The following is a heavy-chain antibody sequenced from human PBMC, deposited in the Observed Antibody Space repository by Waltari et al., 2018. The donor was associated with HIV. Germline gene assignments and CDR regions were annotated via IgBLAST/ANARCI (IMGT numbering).Heavy chain of an antibody. CDR3: ARGGYCSSTSCYREGIFDP. Sequence: QVQLQQWGAGLLKPSETLSLTCAVYGGSFSGYYWSWIRQPPGKGLEWIGEINHSGSTNLHPSLKSRVTISVDTSKNQFSLKLSSVTAADTAVYYCARGGYCSSTSCYREGIFDPWGQGTLVTVSS. J-gene: IGHJ5*02. CDR1: GGSFSGYY. D-gene: IGHD2-2*02. V-gene: IGHV4-34*01. CDR2: INHSGST.